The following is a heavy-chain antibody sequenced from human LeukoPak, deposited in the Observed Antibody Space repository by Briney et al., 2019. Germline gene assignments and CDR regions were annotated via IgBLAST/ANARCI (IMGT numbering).Heavy chain of an antibody. V-gene: IGHV3-11*01. Sequence: GGSLRLSCAASGFTFSDYYMIWIRQAPGKGLAWVSYFSTSGSTIYYADSVKGRFTISRDNAKNSLYLQMNSLRAEDTAVYYCARDAGTTYYFDYWGQGSLVTVSS. D-gene: IGHD1-1*01. CDR2: FSTSGSTI. CDR1: GFTFSDYY. CDR3: ARDAGTTYYFDY. J-gene: IGHJ4*02.